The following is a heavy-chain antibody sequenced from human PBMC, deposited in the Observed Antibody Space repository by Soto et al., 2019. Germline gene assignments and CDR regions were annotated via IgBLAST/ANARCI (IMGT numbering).Heavy chain of an antibody. CDR2: ISHSGST. V-gene: IGHV4-34*01. CDR3: ARADIVVVPAARRSNWFDP. Sequence: SETLSLTCAVYGGSFSGYYWNWIRQPPGKGLEWIGEISHSGSTNYNPSLKSRVTISVDTSKNQFSLKLSSVTAADTAVYYCARADIVVVPAARRSNWFDPWGQGTLVTVSS. J-gene: IGHJ5*02. D-gene: IGHD2-2*01. CDR1: GGSFSGYY.